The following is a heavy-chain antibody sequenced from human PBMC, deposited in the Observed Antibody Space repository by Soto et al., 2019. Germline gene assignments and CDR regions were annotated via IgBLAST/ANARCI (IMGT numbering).Heavy chain of an antibody. D-gene: IGHD4-4*01. CDR1: GLTFSSYG. CDR3: AKTTSNGQHYYYYGMDV. CDR2: ISYDGSNT. Sequence: QVQLVESGGGVVQPGRSLRLSCAVSGLTFSSYGMHWVRQAPGKGLEWVALISYDGSNTYYADSVKGRFTISRDNSKNTLYLQMNSLRAEDTAVYYCAKTTSNGQHYYYYGMDVWGQGTTVTVSS. V-gene: IGHV3-30*18. J-gene: IGHJ6*02.